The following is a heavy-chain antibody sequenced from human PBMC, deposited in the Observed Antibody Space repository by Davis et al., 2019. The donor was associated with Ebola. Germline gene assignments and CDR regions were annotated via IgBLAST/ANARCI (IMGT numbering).Heavy chain of an antibody. CDR2: INRDGRTT. D-gene: IGHD1-26*01. CDR3: ATLPGYY. V-gene: IGHV3-74*03. CDR1: GFTFSTYW. Sequence: HTGGSLRLPFPPSGFTFSTYWMPWVRKVPGKGLVWVSCINRDGRTTTYADSVKGRFTISRDNAKNTLYLQMNNLRVEETAVYYCATLPGYYWGQGTLVTVSS. J-gene: IGHJ4*02.